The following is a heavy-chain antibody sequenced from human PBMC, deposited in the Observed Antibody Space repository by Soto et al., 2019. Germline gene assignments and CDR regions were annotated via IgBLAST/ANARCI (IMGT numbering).Heavy chain of an antibody. V-gene: IGHV4-59*01. Sequence: SETLSLTCTVSGGSISSYYWSWIRQPPGKGLEWIGYIYYSGSTNYNPSLKSRVTISVDTSKNQFSLKLSSVTAADTAVYYCAGDTGTTSSPWFDPWGQGTLVTVSS. CDR1: GGSISSYY. D-gene: IGHD1-1*01. J-gene: IGHJ5*02. CDR3: AGDTGTTSSPWFDP. CDR2: IYYSGST.